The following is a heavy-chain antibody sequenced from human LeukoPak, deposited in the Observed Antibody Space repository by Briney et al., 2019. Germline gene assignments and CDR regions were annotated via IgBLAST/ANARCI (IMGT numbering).Heavy chain of an antibody. V-gene: IGHV3-23*01. CDR1: GFTFSSYA. CDR3: AKLYGSGTYYNLFDY. D-gene: IGHD3-10*01. Sequence: GGSLRLSCAASGFTFSSYAMGWVRQAPGKGLEWVAAVGASGGSTHHADSVKGRFTISRDNSKNTLYLQMNSLRAEDTAVYYCAKLYGSGTYYNLFDYWGQGTLVTVSS. J-gene: IGHJ4*02. CDR2: VGASGGST.